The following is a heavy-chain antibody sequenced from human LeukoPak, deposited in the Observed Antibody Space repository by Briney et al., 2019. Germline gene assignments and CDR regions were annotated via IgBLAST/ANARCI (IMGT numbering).Heavy chain of an antibody. CDR1: GCTFTSNY. CDR3: ARDQEGFDY. V-gene: IGHV1-46*01. CDR2: IYPRDGST. Sequence: ASVKVSCKASGCTFTSNYIHWVRQAPGQGLEWMGLIYPRDGSTSYAQKFQGRVIVTRDTSTSTVHMELSGLRSEDTAVYYCARDQEGFDYWGQGTLVTVSS. J-gene: IGHJ4*02.